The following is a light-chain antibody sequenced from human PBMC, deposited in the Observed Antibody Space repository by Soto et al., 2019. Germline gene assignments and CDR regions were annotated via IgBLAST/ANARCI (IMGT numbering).Light chain of an antibody. CDR3: QQGSNWPPGLT. V-gene: IGKV3-11*01. J-gene: IGKJ4*01. CDR2: DAS. CDR1: QSVSSY. Sequence: EIVLTQSQATLSLSPGDRATLSCRASQSVSSYLAWYQQNPGQAPRLLIYDASNRATGITARFSGSGSGTDFTLTISSLEPEDFAVYYCQQGSNWPPGLTVGGGTQVEIK.